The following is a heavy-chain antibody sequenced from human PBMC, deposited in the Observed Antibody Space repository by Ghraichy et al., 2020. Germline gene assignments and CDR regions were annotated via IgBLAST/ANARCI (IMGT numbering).Heavy chain of an antibody. CDR1: GFTFSSYA. Sequence: GGSLRLSCAASGFTFSSYAMHWVRQAPGKGLEWVAVISYDGSNKYYADSVKGRFTISRDNSKNTLYLQMNSLRAEDTAVYYCASNLYYYDSSGYYGDAFDIWGQGTMVTVSS. J-gene: IGHJ3*02. CDR2: ISYDGSNK. D-gene: IGHD3-22*01. V-gene: IGHV3-30*04. CDR3: ASNLYYYDSSGYYGDAFDI.